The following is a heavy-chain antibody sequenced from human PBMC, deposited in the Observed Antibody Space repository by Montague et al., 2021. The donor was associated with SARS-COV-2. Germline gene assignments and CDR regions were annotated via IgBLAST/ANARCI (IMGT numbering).Heavy chain of an antibody. D-gene: IGHD6-13*01. J-gene: IGHJ6*01. CDR1: GGSISSSSYY. Sequence: SETLSLTCTVSGGSISSSSYYWGWIRQPPGQGLEWIGRIYYSGXTXYXXXXKXRVTISVDTSKNQFSLKLSSVTAADTAAYYCARVGRQQLVRLSGMDVWGQETTVPVAA. V-gene: IGHV4-39*07. CDR2: IYYSGXT. CDR3: ARVGRQQLVRLSGMDV.